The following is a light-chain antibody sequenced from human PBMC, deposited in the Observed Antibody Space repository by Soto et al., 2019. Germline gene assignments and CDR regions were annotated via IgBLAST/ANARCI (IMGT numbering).Light chain of an antibody. CDR3: SSYTSSSTLLYV. J-gene: IGLJ1*01. CDR1: SSDVGGYNY. V-gene: IGLV2-14*01. CDR2: DVS. Sequence: QSALTQPASVSGSPGQSITISCTGTSSDVGGYNYVSWYQQHPGKAPKLMIYDVSNRPSGVSNRFSGSKSGNTASLTISGLQAEDAVDYYCSSYTSSSTLLYVFGTGTKLTVL.